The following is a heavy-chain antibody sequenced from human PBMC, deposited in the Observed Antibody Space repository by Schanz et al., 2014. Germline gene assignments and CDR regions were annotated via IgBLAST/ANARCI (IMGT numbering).Heavy chain of an antibody. CDR3: VGIHVAVAEAFY. V-gene: IGHV3-30*02. J-gene: IGHJ4*02. D-gene: IGHD6-19*01. CDR1: GFTVSTNY. Sequence: VQLVESGGGLIQPGGSLRLSCAVSGFTVSTNYMSWVRQAPGKGLEWVAYIRFDASAKYYGDSVEGRFTISRDNAKNTLYLQMNSLRPEDTALYYCVGIHVAVAEAFYWGQGALVTVSS. CDR2: IRFDASAK.